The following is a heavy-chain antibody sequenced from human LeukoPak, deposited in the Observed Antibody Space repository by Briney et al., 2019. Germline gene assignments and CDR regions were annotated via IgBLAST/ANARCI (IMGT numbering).Heavy chain of an antibody. CDR2: INPSGGST. V-gene: IGHV1-46*01. CDR3: ARASITIFGVVRAFDI. CDR1: GYTFTSYY. Sequence: ASVKVSCKASGYTFTSYYMHWVRQAPGRGLEWMGIINPSGGSTSYAQKFQGRVTMTRDTSTSTVYMELSSLRSEDTAVYYCARASITIFGVVRAFDIWGQGTMVTVSS. D-gene: IGHD3-3*01. J-gene: IGHJ3*02.